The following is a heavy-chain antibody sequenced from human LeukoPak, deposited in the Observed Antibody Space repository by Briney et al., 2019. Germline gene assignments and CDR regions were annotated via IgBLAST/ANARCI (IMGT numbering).Heavy chain of an antibody. J-gene: IGHJ4*02. V-gene: IGHV1-18*01. CDR1: GYTFTSHG. CDR3: ARDGYFDY. CDR2: ISANNGNT. Sequence: ASVKVSCKASGYTFTSHGIGWVRQAPGQGLEWMGWISANNGNTNYAQNLQGRVTMTTDTSTSTAYMELRSLTSDDTAVYYCARDGYFDYWGQGTLVTVSS. D-gene: IGHD6-13*01.